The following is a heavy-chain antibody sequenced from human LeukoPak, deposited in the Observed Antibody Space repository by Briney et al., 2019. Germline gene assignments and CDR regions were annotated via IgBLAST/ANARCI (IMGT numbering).Heavy chain of an antibody. CDR3: AKGPRITIFGVVTTNFDY. CDR1: GLTFSSYG. CDR2: IWYDGSNK. Sequence: AGGSLRLSCAASGLTFSSYGMHWVRQAPGKGLEWVAVIWYDGSNKYYADSVKGRFTISRDNSKNTLYLQMNSLRAEDTAVYYCAKGPRITIFGVVTTNFDYWGQGTLVTVSS. J-gene: IGHJ4*02. V-gene: IGHV3-33*06. D-gene: IGHD3-3*01.